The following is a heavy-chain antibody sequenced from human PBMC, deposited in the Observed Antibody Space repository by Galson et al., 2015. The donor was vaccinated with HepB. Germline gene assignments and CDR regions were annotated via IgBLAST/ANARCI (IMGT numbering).Heavy chain of an antibody. CDR1: GGTFSSYA. V-gene: IGHV1-69*13. CDR2: ILPVFGTA. CDR3: ARSSVVVPAAYFDY. Sequence: SVKVSCKASGGTFSSYAISWVRQAPGQGLEWMGGILPVFGTANYAQKFQGRVTITADESTSTAYMELSSLRSEDTAVYYCARSSVVVPAAYFDYWGQGTLVIVSS. D-gene: IGHD2-2*01. J-gene: IGHJ4*02.